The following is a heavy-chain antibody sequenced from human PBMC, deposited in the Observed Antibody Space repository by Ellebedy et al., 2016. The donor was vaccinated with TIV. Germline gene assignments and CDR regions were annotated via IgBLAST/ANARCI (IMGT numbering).Heavy chain of an antibody. V-gene: IGHV3-21*04. J-gene: IGHJ4*02. CDR1: GFTFSTYS. Sequence: PGGSLRLSCAASGFTFSTYSLNWVREAPGKGMEWVSSISTITNYADPVRGRFTISRDNAKNSLYLQMNSLRVEDTAVYYCAREDALDGGFLDSWGQGTLVTVSS. CDR3: AREDALDGGFLDS. D-gene: IGHD3-16*01. CDR2: ISTIT.